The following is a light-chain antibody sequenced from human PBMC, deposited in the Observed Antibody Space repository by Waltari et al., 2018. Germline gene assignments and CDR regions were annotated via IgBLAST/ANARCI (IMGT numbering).Light chain of an antibody. Sequence: DIQMTQSPSSLSASVGDRVTITCQASQVISNNLALYQQKPGKVPKLLIYKASTLQSGVPSRFSGSGSGTDFTLTISSLQPEDFATYYCQHGYGTPWTFGQGTKVEIK. J-gene: IGKJ1*01. CDR2: KAS. CDR1: QVISNN. CDR3: QHGYGTPWT. V-gene: IGKV1-NL1*01.